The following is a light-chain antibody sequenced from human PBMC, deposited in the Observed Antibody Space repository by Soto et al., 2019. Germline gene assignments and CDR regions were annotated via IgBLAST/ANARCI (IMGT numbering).Light chain of an antibody. CDR3: QQYGSSLPST. CDR2: GAS. CDR1: QSVSSTY. J-gene: IGKJ2*01. V-gene: IGKV3-20*01. Sequence: EIVLTQSPGTLSLSPGERATLSCRASQSVSSTYLAWYQQKPGQAPRLLIYGASSRATGIPDRFSGSGSGTDFTLTISRLEPEDFAVYYCQQYGSSLPSTFGQGTNLEIK.